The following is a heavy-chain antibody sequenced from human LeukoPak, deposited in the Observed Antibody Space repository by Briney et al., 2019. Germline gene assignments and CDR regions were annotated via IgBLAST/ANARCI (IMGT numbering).Heavy chain of an antibody. CDR1: GGTFSSYA. D-gene: IGHD3-22*01. Sequence: GASVKVSCTASGGTFSSYAISWVRQAPGQGLEWMGGIIPIFGTANYVQKFQGRVTITADESTSTAYMELSSLRSEDTAVYYCARGYDSSGYLYYYYYGMDVWGQGTTVTVSS. V-gene: IGHV1-69*01. CDR2: IIPIFGTA. CDR3: ARGYDSSGYLYYYYYGMDV. J-gene: IGHJ6*02.